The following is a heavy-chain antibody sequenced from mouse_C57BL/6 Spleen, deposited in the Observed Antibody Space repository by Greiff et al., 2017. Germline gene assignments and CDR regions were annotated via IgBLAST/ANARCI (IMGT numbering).Heavy chain of an antibody. Sequence: QVQLQQSGPELVKPGASVKISCKASGYAFSSSWMNWVKQRPGKGLEWIGRIYPGDGDTNYNGKFKGKATLTADKSSSTAYMQLSSLTSEDSAVYFCARRDDYDGWFAYWGQGTLVTVSA. CDR1: GYAFSSSW. D-gene: IGHD2-4*01. CDR3: ARRDDYDGWFAY. CDR2: IYPGDGDT. J-gene: IGHJ3*01. V-gene: IGHV1-82*01.